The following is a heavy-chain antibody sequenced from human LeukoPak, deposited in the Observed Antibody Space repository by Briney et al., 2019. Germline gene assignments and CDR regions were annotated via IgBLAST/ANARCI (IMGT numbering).Heavy chain of an antibody. V-gene: IGHV4-59*01. Sequence: SETLSLTCTVSGGSISSYYWSWIRQPPGKGLEWIGYIYYSGSTNCNPSLKSRVTISVDTSKNQFSLKLSSVTAADTAVYYCARELLTTFRSFSYYYGGDAGGQGTTVT. D-gene: IGHD3-16*01. CDR1: GGSISSYY. CDR3: ARELLTTFRSFSYYYGGDA. J-gene: IGHJ6*02. CDR2: IYYSGST.